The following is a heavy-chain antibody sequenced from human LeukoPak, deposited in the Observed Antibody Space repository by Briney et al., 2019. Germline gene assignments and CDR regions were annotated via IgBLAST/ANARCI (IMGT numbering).Heavy chain of an antibody. V-gene: IGHV4-34*01. CDR1: GGSFSGYY. CDR3: ARQANWASSWYFDL. Sequence: PSETLSLTCAVYGGSFSGYYWSWIRQPPGKGLEWIGEINHSGSTNYNPSLKSRVTISVDTSKNQFSLKLSSVTAADTAVYYCARQANWASSWYFDLWGRGTLVTVSS. J-gene: IGHJ2*01. CDR2: INHSGST. D-gene: IGHD7-27*01.